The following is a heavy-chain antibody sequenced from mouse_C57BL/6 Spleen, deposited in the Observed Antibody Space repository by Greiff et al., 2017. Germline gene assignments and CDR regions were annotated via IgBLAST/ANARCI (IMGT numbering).Heavy chain of an antibody. CDR1: GYTFTSYW. V-gene: IGHV1-50*01. Sequence: VQLQQPGAELVKPGASVKLSCKASGYTFTSYWMQWVKQRPGQGLEWIGEIDPSDSYTNYNQKFKGKATLTVDTSSSTAYMQLSSRTSEDSAVYYCATFITTVAAYWGQGTTLTVSS. CDR2: IDPSDSYT. J-gene: IGHJ2*01. CDR3: ATFITTVAAY. D-gene: IGHD1-1*01.